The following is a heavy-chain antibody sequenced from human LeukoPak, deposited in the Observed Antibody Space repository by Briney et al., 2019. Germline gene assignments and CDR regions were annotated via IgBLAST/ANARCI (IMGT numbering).Heavy chain of an antibody. J-gene: IGHJ4*02. CDR1: RFTLSRYW. CDR2: INTNGGNT. Sequence: GGSLRLSCEASRFTLSRYWMRWVRDAPGKGLVWVSRINTNGGNTTYVDSVKGRFTISRDNTKNTLYIQMNDLRAEDTGVYYCWSLGYCSGGNCYTVDYWGQGTLVTVSS. CDR3: WSLGYCSGGNCYTVDY. V-gene: IGHV3-74*01. D-gene: IGHD2-15*01.